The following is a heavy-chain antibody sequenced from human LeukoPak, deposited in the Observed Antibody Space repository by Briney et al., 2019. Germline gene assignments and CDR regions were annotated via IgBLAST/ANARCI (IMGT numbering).Heavy chain of an antibody. CDR1: GGSISSYH. Sequence: SSETLSLTCTVSGGSISSYHWSWIRQPAGKGPEWIGRIFASGNTNYNPSLKSRVTMSVDTSKNQFSLKLRSVTAADTAVNYCASYYDILTGRQAFDIWGQGTMVTVSS. V-gene: IGHV4-4*07. D-gene: IGHD3-9*01. CDR3: ASYYDILTGRQAFDI. J-gene: IGHJ3*02. CDR2: IFASGNT.